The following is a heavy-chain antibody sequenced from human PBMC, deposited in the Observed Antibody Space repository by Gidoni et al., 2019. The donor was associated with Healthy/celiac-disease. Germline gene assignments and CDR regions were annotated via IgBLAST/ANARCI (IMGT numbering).Heavy chain of an antibody. CDR2: INHSGST. CDR3: ARVRKVPYYYDSSGYYFFDY. CDR1: GGSFSGYY. Sequence: QVQLQQWGAGPLKPSETLSLTCAVYGGSFSGYYWSWIRPPPGKGLEWIGEINHSGSTNYNPSLKSRVTISVDTSKNQFSLKLSSVTAADTAVYYCARVRKVPYYYDSSGYYFFDYWGQGTLVTVSS. D-gene: IGHD3-22*01. J-gene: IGHJ4*02. V-gene: IGHV4-34*01.